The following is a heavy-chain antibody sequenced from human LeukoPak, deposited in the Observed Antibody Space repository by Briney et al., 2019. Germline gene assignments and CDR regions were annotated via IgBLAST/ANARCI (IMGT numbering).Heavy chain of an antibody. J-gene: IGHJ4*02. V-gene: IGHV3-20*04. CDR2: INWNGDNT. Sequence: GGSLRLSCAASGFTFDDSGMSWVRQAPGKGLEWVSGINWNGDNTGYADSVKGRFTISRDNAKNSLYLQMNSLRAEDTAFYYCAREVPLDYGDFSYFDYWGQGTLVTVSS. D-gene: IGHD4-17*01. CDR3: AREVPLDYGDFSYFDY. CDR1: GFTFDDSG.